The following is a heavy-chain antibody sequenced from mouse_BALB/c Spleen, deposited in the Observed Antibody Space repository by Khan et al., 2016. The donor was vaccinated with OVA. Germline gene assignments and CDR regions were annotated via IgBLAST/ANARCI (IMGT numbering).Heavy chain of an antibody. Sequence: QVQLQQSGPELKKPGETVKISCKASGYTFTIYGMNWVRQAPGKGLKWMGWINTYTGEPTYADDFKGRFAFSLETSASTAFLQINNLKNEDTATYFCARVGYNGTIDYWGQGTSVTVSS. CDR3: ARVGYNGTIDY. CDR1: GYTFTIYG. V-gene: IGHV9-3-1*01. CDR2: INTYTGEP. J-gene: IGHJ4*01. D-gene: IGHD2-14*01.